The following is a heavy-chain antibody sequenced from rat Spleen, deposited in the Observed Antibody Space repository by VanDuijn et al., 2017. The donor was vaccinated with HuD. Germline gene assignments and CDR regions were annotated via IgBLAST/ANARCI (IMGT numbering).Heavy chain of an antibody. CDR2: ISYDGGNT. CDR3: AKANYYSAYYFDY. D-gene: IGHD1-1*01. Sequence: EVQLVESGGGLVQPGRSLKLSCAASGFTYSNYVMAWVRQAPTKGLEWVASISYDGGNTYYRDSVKGRFTISRDNAKSSLYLQMDSLRSEDTSTYYCAKANYYSAYYFDYWGQGVMVTVSS. CDR1: GFTYSNYV. J-gene: IGHJ2*01. V-gene: IGHV5-20*01.